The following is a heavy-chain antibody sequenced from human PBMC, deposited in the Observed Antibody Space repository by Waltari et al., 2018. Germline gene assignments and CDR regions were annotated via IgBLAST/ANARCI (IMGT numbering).Heavy chain of an antibody. Sequence: QVQLVPSGAEVKKPGSSVKVSCNASGGTFSSYAISWVRQAPGQGLEWMGGIIPIFGTANYAQKFQGRVTITADKSTSTAYMELSSLRSEDTAVYYCARRGVIAILDAFDIWGQGTMVTVSS. CDR2: IIPIFGTA. CDR1: GGTFSSYA. CDR3: ARRGVIAILDAFDI. V-gene: IGHV1-69*14. D-gene: IGHD2-21*01. J-gene: IGHJ3*02.